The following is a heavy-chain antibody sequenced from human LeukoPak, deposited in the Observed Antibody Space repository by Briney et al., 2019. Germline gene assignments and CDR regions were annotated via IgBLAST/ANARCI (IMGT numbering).Heavy chain of an antibody. CDR3: ARGGVDIVVVPAAIPDTGFDY. CDR2: IIPIFGTA. CDR1: GGTFSSYA. Sequence: AASVKVSFKASGGTFSSYAISWVRQAPGQGLEWMGGIIPIFGTANYAQKFQGRVTITADESTSTAYMELSSLRSEDTAVYYCARGGVDIVVVPAAIPDTGFDYWGQGTLVTVSS. J-gene: IGHJ4*02. D-gene: IGHD2-2*02. V-gene: IGHV1-69*13.